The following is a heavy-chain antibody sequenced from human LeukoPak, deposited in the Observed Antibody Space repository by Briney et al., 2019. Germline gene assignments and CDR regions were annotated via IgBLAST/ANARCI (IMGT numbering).Heavy chain of an antibody. Sequence: ASVKVSCKASGYTFTGYYMHWVRQAPGQGLEWMGWINPNSGGTNYAQKFQGRVTMTRDTSISTAYMELSRLRSDDTAVYYCAGTHDYGDCRLFDIWGQGTMVTVSS. CDR3: AGTHDYGDCRLFDI. V-gene: IGHV1-2*02. D-gene: IGHD4-17*01. CDR1: GYTFTGYY. J-gene: IGHJ3*02. CDR2: INPNSGGT.